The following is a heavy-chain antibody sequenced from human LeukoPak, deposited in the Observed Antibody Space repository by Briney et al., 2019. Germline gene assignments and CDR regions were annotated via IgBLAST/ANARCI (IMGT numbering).Heavy chain of an antibody. CDR2: IHYSGTT. V-gene: IGHV4-59*01. D-gene: IGHD3-10*01. Sequence: SETLSLTCTVSGGFISSYYWSCLRQPPGEGLEWIGYIHYSGTTNYNSSLKSRVTMSVDTSKNQFSLRLTSVTAADTAVYYCGRDRGFGTPFEYWGQGTLVTVSS. J-gene: IGHJ4*02. CDR3: GRDRGFGTPFEY. CDR1: GGFISSYY.